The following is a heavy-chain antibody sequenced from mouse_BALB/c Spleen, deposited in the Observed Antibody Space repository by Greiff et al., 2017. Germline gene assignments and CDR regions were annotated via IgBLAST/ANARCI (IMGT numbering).Heavy chain of an antibody. V-gene: IGHV5-4*02. CDR2: ISDGGSYT. J-gene: IGHJ4*01. CDR1: GFTFSDYY. Sequence: EVKLMESGGGLVKPGGSLKLSCAASGFTFSDYYMYWVRQTPEKRLEWVATISDGGSYTYYPDSVKGRFTISRDNAKNNLYLQMSSLKSEDTAMYYCARQSYYYGSSYDYAMDYWGQGTSVTVSS. D-gene: IGHD1-1*01. CDR3: ARQSYYYGSSYDYAMDY.